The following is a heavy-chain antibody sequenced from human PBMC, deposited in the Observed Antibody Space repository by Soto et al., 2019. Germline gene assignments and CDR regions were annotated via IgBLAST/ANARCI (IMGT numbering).Heavy chain of an antibody. CDR3: AKGDYETLLPFAY. CDR2: FSSSGGST. J-gene: IGHJ4*02. D-gene: IGHD3-22*01. CDR1: GFTFSAYA. Sequence: GGSLRLSCAAFGFTFSAYAMNWVRQAPGKGLEWVSGFSSSGGSTYYADSVKGRFTISRDNSKDTLYLQMNSLRDEDTAVYYCAKGDYETLLPFAYWGQGTLVTVPS. V-gene: IGHV3-23*01.